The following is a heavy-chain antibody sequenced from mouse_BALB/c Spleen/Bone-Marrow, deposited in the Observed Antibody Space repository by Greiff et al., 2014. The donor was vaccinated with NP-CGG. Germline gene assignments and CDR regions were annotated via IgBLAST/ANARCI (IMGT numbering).Heavy chain of an antibody. CDR3: ASYDGSRFAY. J-gene: IGHJ3*01. V-gene: IGHV14-3*02. CDR2: FDPTNGNP. D-gene: IGHD2-3*01. CDR1: GFNIKDTH. Sequence: EVQLQQSGAELMKPGTSVKLSCTASGFNIKDTHLHWVQQRPEQGLEWIGRFDPTNGNPKYDPKFQGKATITVDTSSNTAYLQLSSLTSEDTAVYYCASYDGSRFAYWGQGTLVTVSA.